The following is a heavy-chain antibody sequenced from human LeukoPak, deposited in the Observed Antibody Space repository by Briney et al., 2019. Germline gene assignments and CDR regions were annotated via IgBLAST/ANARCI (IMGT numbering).Heavy chain of an antibody. D-gene: IGHD4-17*01. CDR3: ARWRANDYGDYDFDY. CDR2: IYTSGST. V-gene: IGHV4-61*02. CDR1: GGSISSGDYY. Sequence: SETLSLTCTVSGGSISSGDYYWSWIRQPAGKGLEWIGRIYTSGSTNYSPSLKSRVTISVDTSKNQFSLKLSSVTAADTAVYYCARWRANDYGDYDFDYWGQGTLVTVSS. J-gene: IGHJ4*02.